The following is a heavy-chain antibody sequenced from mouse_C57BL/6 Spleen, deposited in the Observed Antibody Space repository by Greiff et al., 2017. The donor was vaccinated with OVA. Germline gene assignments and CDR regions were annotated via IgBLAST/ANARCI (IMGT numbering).Heavy chain of an antibody. V-gene: IGHV1-59*01. Sequence: VQLQQPGAELVRPGTSVKLSCKASGYTFTSYWMHWVKQRPGQGLEWIGVIDPSDSYTNYNQKFKGKATLTVDTSSSTAYTQLSSLTSEDSAVYYCANPYYYGSSYWYFDVWGTGTTVTVSS. CDR3: ANPYYYGSSYWYFDV. D-gene: IGHD1-1*01. CDR1: GYTFTSYW. CDR2: IDPSDSYT. J-gene: IGHJ1*03.